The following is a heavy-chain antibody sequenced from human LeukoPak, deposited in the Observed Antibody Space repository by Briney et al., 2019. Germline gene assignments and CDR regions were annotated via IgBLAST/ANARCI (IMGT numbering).Heavy chain of an antibody. Sequence: GGSLRLFCAASGFTFSDYYMSWIRQAPGKGLEWVSYISSSSSYTNYADSVKGRFTISRDNAKNSLYLQMNSLRAEDTAVYYCARAGERGVVVPAPAGSWFDPWGQGTLVTVSS. V-gene: IGHV3-11*06. J-gene: IGHJ5*02. CDR3: ARAGERGVVVPAPAGSWFDP. D-gene: IGHD2-2*01. CDR1: GFTFSDYY. CDR2: ISSSSSYT.